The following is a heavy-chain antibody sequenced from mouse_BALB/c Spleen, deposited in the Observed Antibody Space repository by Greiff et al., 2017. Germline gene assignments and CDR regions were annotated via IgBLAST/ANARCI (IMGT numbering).Heavy chain of an antibody. CDR1: GFNIKDTY. CDR2: IDPANGNT. Sequence: EVQLQQSGAELVKPGASVKLSCTASGFNIKDTYMHWVKQRPEQGLEWIGRIDPANGNTKYDPKFQGKATITTDTSSNTAYLQLSSLTSEDTAVYYCAHYYGDGAWFAYWGQGTLVTVSA. CDR3: AHYYGDGAWFAY. J-gene: IGHJ3*01. D-gene: IGHD1-2*01. V-gene: IGHV14-3*02.